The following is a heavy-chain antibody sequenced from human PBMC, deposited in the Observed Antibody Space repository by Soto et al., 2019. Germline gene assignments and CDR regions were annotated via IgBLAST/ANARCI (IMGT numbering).Heavy chain of an antibody. D-gene: IGHD2-2*01. CDR1: GFTFSDYY. J-gene: IGHJ5*02. V-gene: IGHV3-11*06. CDR3: ARETSYCSSTSCLNWFDP. CDR2: ISSSSSYT. Sequence: GGSLRLSXAASGFTFSDYYMSWIRQAPGKGLEWVSYISSSSSYTNYADSVKGRFTISRDNAKNSLYLQMNSLRAEDTAVYYCARETSYCSSTSCLNWFDPWGQGTLVTVSS.